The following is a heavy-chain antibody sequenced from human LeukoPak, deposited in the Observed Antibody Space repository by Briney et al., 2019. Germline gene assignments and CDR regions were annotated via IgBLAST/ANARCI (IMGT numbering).Heavy chain of an antibody. CDR2: FGNSA. CDR1: GFTFSRYA. V-gene: IGHV3-23*01. J-gene: IGHJ4*02. CDR3: GTTSSYGDYPYYFDY. Sequence: GGSLRLSCAASGFTFSRYAMSWVRQAPGKGLEWVSTFGNSAHYADFVKGRFTISRDNSKNTLYLQMNSLRAEDTAVYYCGTTSSYGDYPYYFDYWGQGTLVTVSS. D-gene: IGHD4-17*01.